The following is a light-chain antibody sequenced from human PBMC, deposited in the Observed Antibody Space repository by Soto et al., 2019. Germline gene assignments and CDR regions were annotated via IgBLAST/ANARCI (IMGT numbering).Light chain of an antibody. J-gene: IGKJ1*01. V-gene: IGKV3-20*01. CDR1: QSVSSSY. Sequence: EIVLTQSPGTLSLSPGERATLSCRASQSVSSSYLAWYQQKPGQAPRLLIYGASSRATGIPDRFSGSGSGTDFTLTISRLEPEDFAVYYCQQYCSSLWTCGQGTNVEIK. CDR3: QQYCSSLWT. CDR2: GAS.